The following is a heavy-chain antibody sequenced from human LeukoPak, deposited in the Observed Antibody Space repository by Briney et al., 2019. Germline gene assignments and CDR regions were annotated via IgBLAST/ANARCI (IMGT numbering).Heavy chain of an antibody. CDR3: ARAVSGRFDY. V-gene: IGHV4-30-4*01. Sequence: SQTLSLTCTVSGGSISSGDYYWSWIRQPPGKGLEWTGYIYYSGSTNYNPSLKSRVTISVDTSKNQFSLKLSSVTAADTAIYYCARAVSGRFDYWGQGTLVTVSS. D-gene: IGHD6-19*01. J-gene: IGHJ4*02. CDR2: IYYSGST. CDR1: GGSISSGDYY.